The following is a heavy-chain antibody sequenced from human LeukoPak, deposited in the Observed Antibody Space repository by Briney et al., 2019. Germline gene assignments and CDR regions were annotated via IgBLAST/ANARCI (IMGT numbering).Heavy chain of an antibody. D-gene: IGHD6-19*01. CDR3: AKRGDGGAWYDY. Sequence: PGGSLRLSCAVSGFTFSSYWMDWVRQAPGKGLVWVSRISSDGSNTAYADSVKGRFTISRDNARNTPFLQMSSLRAEDTAVYYCAKRGDGGAWYDYWGQGTLVIVSS. J-gene: IGHJ4*02. CDR2: ISSDGSNT. V-gene: IGHV3-74*01. CDR1: GFTFSSYW.